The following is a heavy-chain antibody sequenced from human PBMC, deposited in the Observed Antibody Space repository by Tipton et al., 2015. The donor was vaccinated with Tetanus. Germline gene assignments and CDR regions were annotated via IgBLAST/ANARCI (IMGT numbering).Heavy chain of an antibody. CDR3: ARDSSGGYYYDV. CDR1: GFIFSSYG. D-gene: IGHD3-22*01. Sequence: SLRLSCAASGFIFSSYGIHWVRQAPGKGLEWLSYISSNTRHTDYADSVKGRFTISRDNARTTLYLQMDSLRVEDTAVYYCARDSSGGYYYDVWGQGTLVTVSS. V-gene: IGHV3-21*05. J-gene: IGHJ4*02. CDR2: ISSNTRHT.